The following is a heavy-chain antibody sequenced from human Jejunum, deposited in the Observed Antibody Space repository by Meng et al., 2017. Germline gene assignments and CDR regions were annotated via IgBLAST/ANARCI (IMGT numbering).Heavy chain of an antibody. J-gene: IGHJ5*02. V-gene: IGHV4-31*03. D-gene: IGHD3-10*01. Sequence: QLQLQEAGPGLVKPSQTLSLTCTVSGGSISRGFYYWNWIRQHPGKGLEWIGYISYSGSTYYNPSLKSRVTISLDTSKNQFSLNLSSVTAADTAVYYCARDRFSSGSSNWFDPWGQGTLVTVPS. CDR3: ARDRFSSGSSNWFDP. CDR2: ISYSGST. CDR1: GGSISRGFYY.